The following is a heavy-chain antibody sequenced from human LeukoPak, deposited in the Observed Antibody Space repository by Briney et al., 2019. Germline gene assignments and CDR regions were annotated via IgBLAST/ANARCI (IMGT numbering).Heavy chain of an antibody. CDR2: ISWNSGSI. CDR3: AKSAGPYSGYDFDY. V-gene: IGHV3-9*01. J-gene: IGHJ4*02. D-gene: IGHD5-12*01. CDR1: GFTFDDYA. Sequence: PGGSLRLSCAASGFTFDDYAMHWVRQAPGKGLEWVSGISWNSGSIGYADSVKGRFTISRDNAKNSLYLQMNSLRAEDTAFYYCAKSAGPYSGYDFDYWGQGTLVTVSS.